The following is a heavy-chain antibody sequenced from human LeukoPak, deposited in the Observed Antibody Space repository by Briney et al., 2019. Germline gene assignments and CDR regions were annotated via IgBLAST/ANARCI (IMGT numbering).Heavy chain of an antibody. CDR1: GGSISSGGYS. D-gene: IGHD3-22*01. J-gene: IGHJ4*02. Sequence: PSQTLSLTCAVSGGSISSGGYSRSWIRQPPGKGLEWIGYIYHSGSTYYNPSLKSRVTISVDRSKNQFSLKLSSVTAADTAVYYCARSYYYDSSGYPGFDYWGQGTLVTVSS. V-gene: IGHV4-30-2*01. CDR2: IYHSGST. CDR3: ARSYYYDSSGYPGFDY.